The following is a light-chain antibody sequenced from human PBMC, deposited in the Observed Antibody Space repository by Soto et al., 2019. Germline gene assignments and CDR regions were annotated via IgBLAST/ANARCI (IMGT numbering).Light chain of an antibody. J-gene: IGKJ2*03. V-gene: IGKV3-15*01. CDR2: GAS. Sequence: EIVMTQSPATLSVSPGERTTLSCRASQSVSGNLAWYQQKPGQAPRLLIYGASTRATGIPARFSGGGSGTKFTFTLRSLESGGLAVYYCSQYDKWPYSFGQGTKLEIK. CDR1: QSVSGN. CDR3: SQYDKWPYS.